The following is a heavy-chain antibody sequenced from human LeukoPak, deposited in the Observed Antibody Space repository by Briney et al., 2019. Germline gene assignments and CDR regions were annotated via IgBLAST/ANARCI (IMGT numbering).Heavy chain of an antibody. CDR1: GGSIGTNTYY. J-gene: IGHJ4*02. D-gene: IGHD6-19*01. V-gene: IGHV4-39*01. CDR2: IYYSGRT. Sequence: PSETLSLTCTVSGGSIGTNTYYWGWIRQPPGKGLEWIGSIYYSGRTYYNPSLKSRVTISVDTSKNQFSLKLSSVTAADTAVYYCARLEGWSSGWYEELSFPPIFGYWGQGTLVTVSS. CDR3: ARLEGWSSGWYEELSFPPIFGY.